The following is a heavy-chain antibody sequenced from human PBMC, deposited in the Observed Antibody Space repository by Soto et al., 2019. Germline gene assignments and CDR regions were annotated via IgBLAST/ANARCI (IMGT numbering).Heavy chain of an antibody. J-gene: IGHJ4*02. CDR3: ATMGTPATGLYYFDY. CDR2: IYYTGST. D-gene: IGHD2-15*01. Sequence: SETLSLTCTVAGGSISTSTFYWGWMRQPPGKRLEWIGTIYYTGSTYYNPSLKSRVTISVDTSKNQFSLNLSFVTAADTAVYYCATMGTPATGLYYFDYWGQGTLVTVSS. V-gene: IGHV4-39*07. CDR1: GGSISTSTFY.